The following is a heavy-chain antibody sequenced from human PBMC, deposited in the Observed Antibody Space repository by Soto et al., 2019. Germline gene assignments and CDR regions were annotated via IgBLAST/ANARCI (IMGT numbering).Heavy chain of an antibody. CDR2: IYYSGST. V-gene: IGHV4-31*03. CDR1: GGSISSGGYY. Sequence: QVQLQESGPGLVKPSQTLSLTCTVSGGSISSGGYYWSWIRQHPGKGLEWIGYIYYSGSTYYNPSLKTRVTMSVDSSKNEFPLQLISLTAADTAVYYCARGYVGILTVYYTPEDYLGQGNLVTVSS. D-gene: IGHD3-9*01. J-gene: IGHJ4*02. CDR3: ARGYVGILTVYYTPEDY.